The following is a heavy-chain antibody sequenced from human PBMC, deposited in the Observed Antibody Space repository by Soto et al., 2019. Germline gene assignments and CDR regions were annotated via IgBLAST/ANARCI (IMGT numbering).Heavy chain of an antibody. CDR3: MSWDARLSAEQ. V-gene: IGHV3-73*02. D-gene: IGHD1-26*01. CDR2: IASKTESEGK. J-gene: IGHJ4*02. Sequence: EVQLVESGGGLVQPGGSLELSCAASGFTLSDSSVNGVRQASGKGLEWVGRIASKTESEGKVYAASVKGRITVARDDSKNTVYLQMGSLKTEDTAVYYCMSWDARLSAEQWGQGALVTVSS. CDR1: GFTLSDSS.